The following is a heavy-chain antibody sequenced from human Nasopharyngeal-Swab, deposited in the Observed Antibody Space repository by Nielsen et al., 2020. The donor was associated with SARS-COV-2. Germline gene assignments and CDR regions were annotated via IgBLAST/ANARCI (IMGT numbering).Heavy chain of an antibody. V-gene: IGHV3-23*01. CDR1: GFTFNTYA. CDR2: ISGSDYST. Sequence: GGSLRLSCAASGFTFNTYAISWVRQAPGKGLEWVSVISGSDYSTKHADSVKGRFTISRDNSKNTVNLQMNSLRAEDTAIYYCAKDRDSGDDSDDYYHYYGMDVWGQGTTVTVSS. J-gene: IGHJ6*02. CDR3: AKDRDSGDDSDDYYHYYGMDV. D-gene: IGHD5-12*01.